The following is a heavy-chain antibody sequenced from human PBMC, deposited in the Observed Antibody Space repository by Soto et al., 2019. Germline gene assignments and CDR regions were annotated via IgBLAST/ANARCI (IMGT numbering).Heavy chain of an antibody. V-gene: IGHV3-48*03. CDR1: GFTFSSYE. D-gene: IGHD3-16*01. CDR3: ARDAAEINSYYIDF. Sequence: EVQLVESGGGLVQPGGSLRLSCAASGFTFSSYEMNWVRQAPGKGLEWVSYISGSRSTIYYADSVKGRFTISRDNAQSALFLQMLSLRDEDTAVYYCARDAAEINSYYIDFWGQGVLVTVSS. CDR2: ISGSRSTI. J-gene: IGHJ4*02.